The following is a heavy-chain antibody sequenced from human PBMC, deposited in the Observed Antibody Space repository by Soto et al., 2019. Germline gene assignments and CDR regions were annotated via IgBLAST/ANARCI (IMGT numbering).Heavy chain of an antibody. CDR3: ARDRRLYDFWSGYYQAYYYGMDV. Sequence: GGSLRLSCAASGFTFSSYGMHWVRQAPGKGLEGVAVIWYDGSNKYYADSVKGRFTISRDNSKNTLYLQMNSLRAEDTAVYYCARDRRLYDFWSGYYQAYYYGMDVWGQGTTVTVSS. V-gene: IGHV3-33*01. CDR1: GFTFSSYG. J-gene: IGHJ6*02. D-gene: IGHD3-3*01. CDR2: IWYDGSNK.